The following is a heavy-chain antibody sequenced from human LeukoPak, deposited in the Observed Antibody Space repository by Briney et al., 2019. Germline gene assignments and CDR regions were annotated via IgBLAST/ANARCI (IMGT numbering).Heavy chain of an antibody. CDR1: GFTFSSYG. CDR2: IWYDGSNK. D-gene: IGHD6-13*01. CDR3: ARDRDSSSWSHFDY. Sequence: GRSLRLSCAASGFTFSSYGMHWVRQAPGKGLEXVAVIWYDGSNKYYADSVKGRFTISRDNSKNTLYLQMNSLRAEDTAVYYCARDRDSSSWSHFDYWGQGTLVTVSS. V-gene: IGHV3-33*01. J-gene: IGHJ4*02.